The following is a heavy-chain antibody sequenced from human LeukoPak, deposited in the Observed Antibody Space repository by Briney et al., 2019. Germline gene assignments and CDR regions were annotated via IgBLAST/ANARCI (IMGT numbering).Heavy chain of an antibody. D-gene: IGHD6-6*01. CDR3: AKKTHGLAARSYYFDY. J-gene: IGHJ4*02. V-gene: IGHV3-23*01. CDR1: GFTFSSYA. Sequence: GGSLRLSCAASGFTFSSYAMSWVRQAPGKGLEWVSAISGSGGSTYYADSVKGRFTISRDNSKNTLYLQMNSLTAEDKAVYYCAKKTHGLAARSYYFDYWGRGTLVTVSS. CDR2: ISGSGGST.